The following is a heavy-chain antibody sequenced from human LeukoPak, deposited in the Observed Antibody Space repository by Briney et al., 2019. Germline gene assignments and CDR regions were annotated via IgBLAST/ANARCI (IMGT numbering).Heavy chain of an antibody. V-gene: IGHV1-18*01. J-gene: IGHJ4*02. CDR1: RYTFSNYG. CDR3: ARYNSLLRGVTTSDY. D-gene: IGHD3-10*01. CDR2: ISDHNGDV. Sequence: ASVKVSCKASRYTFSNYGIPWVRQAPGQGVEWMGSISDHNGDVHYAPKFQGRVTMTTYTSTTTAYMELRSLRFDDTAVYYCARYNSLLRGVTTSDYWGQGTLVTVSS.